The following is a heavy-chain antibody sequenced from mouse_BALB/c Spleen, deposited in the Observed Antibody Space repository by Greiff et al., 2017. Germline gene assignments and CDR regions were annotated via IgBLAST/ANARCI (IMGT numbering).Heavy chain of an antibody. V-gene: IGHV5-17*02. Sequence: EVQVVESGGGLVQPGGSRKLSCAASGFTFSSFGMHWVRQAPEKGLEWVAYICSGSSTIYYADTVKGRFTISRDNPKNTLFLQMTSLRSEDTAMYYCARDGREPAAMDFWGQGTSVTVSS. J-gene: IGHJ4*01. CDR1: GFTFSSFG. D-gene: IGHD2-3*01. CDR2: ICSGSSTI. CDR3: ARDGREPAAMDF.